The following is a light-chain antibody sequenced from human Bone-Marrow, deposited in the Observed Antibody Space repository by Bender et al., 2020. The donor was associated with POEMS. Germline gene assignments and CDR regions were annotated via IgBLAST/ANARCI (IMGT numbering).Light chain of an antibody. CDR3: QVWDTTTDHLV. Sequence: SFVLSQPPSASVAPGETATIACGGDNIGSKSVHWYQQKPGQAPVLVDYDDTDRPSGIPERFSGSNSGNTATLTVSRVQAGDEADYYCQVWDTTTDHLVFGGGTRLTVL. CDR2: DDT. J-gene: IGLJ2*01. V-gene: IGLV3-21*02. CDR1: NIGSKS.